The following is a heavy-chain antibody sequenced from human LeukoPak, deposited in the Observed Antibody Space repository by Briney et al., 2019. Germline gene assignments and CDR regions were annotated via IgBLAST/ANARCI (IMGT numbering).Heavy chain of an antibody. CDR3: ARDWAGGSGRFDY. D-gene: IGHD1-26*01. V-gene: IGHV1-69*04. J-gene: IGHJ4*02. CDR2: IIPILGIA. CDR1: GGTFSSYA. Sequence: SVKVSCKASGGTFSSYAISWVRQAPGQGLEWMGRIIPILGIANYAQKFQGRVTITADKSTSTAYMELSGLRSEDTAVYYCARDWAGGSGRFDYWGQGTLVTVSS.